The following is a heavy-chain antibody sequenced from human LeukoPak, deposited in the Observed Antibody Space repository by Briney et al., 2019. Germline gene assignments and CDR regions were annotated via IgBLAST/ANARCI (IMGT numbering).Heavy chain of an antibody. CDR1: GGTFSSYA. J-gene: IGHJ4*02. CDR2: IIPIFGTA. V-gene: IGHV1-69*13. CDR3: AGGPPNYYDSSGYYPY. D-gene: IGHD3-22*01. Sequence: GAPVTVSFKASGGTFSSYAISWVRQAPGQGLEWMGGIIPIFGTANYAQKFQGRVTITADESTSTAYMELSSLRSEDTAVYYCAGGPPNYYDSSGYYPYWGQGTLVTVSS.